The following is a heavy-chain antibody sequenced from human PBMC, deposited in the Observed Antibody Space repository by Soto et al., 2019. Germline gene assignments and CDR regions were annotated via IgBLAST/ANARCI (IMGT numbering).Heavy chain of an antibody. Sequence: QVQLQESGPGLVKPSQTLSLTCTVSGGSISSGGYYWSWIRQHPGKGLEWIGYIYYSGRTYYNPSLKSRVTIAVDTSKNQFSLKLSSVTSADTAVYYCERGRLHYYDNSQGVDYWGQGTLVTVSS. J-gene: IGHJ4*02. CDR1: GGSISSGGYY. CDR3: ERGRLHYYDNSQGVDY. D-gene: IGHD3-22*01. V-gene: IGHV4-31*03. CDR2: IYYSGRT.